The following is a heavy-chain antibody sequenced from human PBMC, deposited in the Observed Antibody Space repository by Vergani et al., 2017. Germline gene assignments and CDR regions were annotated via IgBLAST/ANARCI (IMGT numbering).Heavy chain of an antibody. V-gene: IGHV3-7*03. CDR1: VFTSTPSF. CDR2: KKQDGSEK. Sequence: EVQLVESGGGLVQPGGSLPLSSPSSVFTSTPSFICWVRQAPGKGLDWVANKKQDGSEKYYLDSVKGRFTISRDNAKNSLYLQMNSLRAEDTAVYYCARDLQSYYYYYYGMDVWGQGTTVTVSS. J-gene: IGHJ6*02. CDR3: ARDLQSYYYYYYGMDV. D-gene: IGHD4-11*01.